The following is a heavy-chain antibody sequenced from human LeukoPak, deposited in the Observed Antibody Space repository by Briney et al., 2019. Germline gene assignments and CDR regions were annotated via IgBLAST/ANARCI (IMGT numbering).Heavy chain of an antibody. D-gene: IGHD6-19*01. CDR2: ISYDGSNK. CDR1: GFTFSSYG. Sequence: GGSLRLSCAASGFTFSSYGMHWVRQAPGKGLEWVAVISYDGSNKYYADSVKGRFTISRDNSKNTLYLQMNSLRAEDTAVYYCAKGKTYYSSGWYYFDYWGQGTLVTVSS. CDR3: AKGKTYYSSGWYYFDY. J-gene: IGHJ4*02. V-gene: IGHV3-30*18.